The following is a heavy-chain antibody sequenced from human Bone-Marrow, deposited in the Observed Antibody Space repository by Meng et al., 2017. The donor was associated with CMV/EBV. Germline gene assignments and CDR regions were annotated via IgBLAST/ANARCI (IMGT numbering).Heavy chain of an antibody. Sequence: SEALSLTCTVSGGSISSSSYYWGWIRQPPGKGLEWIGSIYYSGSTYYNPSLKSRVTISVDTSKNQFSLKLRSVPAADTAVYYCARHQGGGTSRFIFDYWGQGTLVTVSS. D-gene: IGHD2-2*01. CDR3: ARHQGGGTSRFIFDY. J-gene: IGHJ4*02. CDR1: GGSISSSSYY. V-gene: IGHV4-39*01. CDR2: IYYSGST.